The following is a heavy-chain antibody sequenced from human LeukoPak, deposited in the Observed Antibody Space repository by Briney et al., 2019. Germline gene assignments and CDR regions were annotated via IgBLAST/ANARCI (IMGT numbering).Heavy chain of an antibody. CDR2: ISSSSSSI. J-gene: IGHJ4*02. CDR3: ARGRPVDY. V-gene: IGHV3-48*01. CDR1: GFTFSTHN. Sequence: PGGSLGLSCAASGFTFSTHNMNWVRQAPGKGLEWVSYISSSSSSIYYADSLKGRFTISRDNAKNSLYLQMNSLRVEDTAVYYCARGRPVDYWGKGTLVTVSS.